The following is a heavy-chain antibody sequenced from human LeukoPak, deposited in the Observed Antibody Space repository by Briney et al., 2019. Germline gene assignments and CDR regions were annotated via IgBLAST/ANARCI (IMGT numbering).Heavy chain of an antibody. CDR1: GGSISSSSYY. Sequence: SETLSLTCTVSGGSISSSSYYWGWIRQPPGKGLEWIGYIYYSGSTNYNPSLKSRVTISVDTSKNQFSLKLSSVTAADTAVYYCARDRKYSYGLDYWGQGTLVTVSS. D-gene: IGHD5-18*01. CDR2: IYYSGST. CDR3: ARDRKYSYGLDY. V-gene: IGHV4-61*01. J-gene: IGHJ4*02.